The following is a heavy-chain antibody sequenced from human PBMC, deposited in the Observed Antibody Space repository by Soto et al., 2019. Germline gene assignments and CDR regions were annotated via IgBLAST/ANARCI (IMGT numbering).Heavy chain of an antibody. D-gene: IGHD3-16*01. CDR1: GDSVSDNSAA. CDR3: AREFPYYLSSDSYLDY. J-gene: IGHJ4*02. CDR2: TYYRSKWYN. V-gene: IGHV6-1*01. Sequence: PSQTLSLTCAISGDSVSDNSAAWNWIRQSPSRGLEWLGRTYYRSKWYNDYAVSVKSRITVTPDTPKNHFSLHLNSVTPEDTAVYYCAREFPYYLSSDSYLDYCGQGALVTVSS.